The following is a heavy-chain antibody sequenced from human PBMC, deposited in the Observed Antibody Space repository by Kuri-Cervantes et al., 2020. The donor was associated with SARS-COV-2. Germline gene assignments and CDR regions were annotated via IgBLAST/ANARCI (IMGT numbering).Heavy chain of an antibody. D-gene: IGHD2-8*01. CDR2: IYAGGGT. V-gene: IGHV3-66*02. CDR1: GFIVSSSC. J-gene: IGHJ1*01. CDR3: ARSCTYSRCSEYFQH. Sequence: GESLKISWAASGFIVSSSCMSWVRQAPGKGLEWVSIIYAGGGTYYADSVKGQFTISRDISKNTVFLQMNRLRPEDTAVYYCARSCTYSRCSEYFQHWGHGILVTVSS.